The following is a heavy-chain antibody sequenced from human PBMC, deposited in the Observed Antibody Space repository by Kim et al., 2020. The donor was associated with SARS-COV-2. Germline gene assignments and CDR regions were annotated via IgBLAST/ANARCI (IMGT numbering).Heavy chain of an antibody. Sequence: AGPVKGRFTLSRDNAKNSLYLQMNSLRAEDTAVYYCARDRDVKARIGGMDVWGQGTTVTV. CDR3: ARDRDVKARIGGMDV. J-gene: IGHJ6*02. D-gene: IGHD5-12*01. V-gene: IGHV3-11*04.